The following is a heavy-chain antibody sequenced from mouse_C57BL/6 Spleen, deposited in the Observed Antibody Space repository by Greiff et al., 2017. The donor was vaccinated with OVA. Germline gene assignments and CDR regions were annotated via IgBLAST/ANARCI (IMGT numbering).Heavy chain of an antibody. V-gene: IGHV5-9*01. CDR3: ARGSWDPCDY. Sequence: DVMLVESGGGLVKPGGSLKLSCAASGFTFSSYTMSWVRQTPEKRLEWVATISGGGGNTYYPDSVKGRFTISRDNAKNTLYLQMSSLRSEDTALYYCARGSWDPCDYWGQGTTLTVSS. CDR2: ISGGGGNT. J-gene: IGHJ2*01. CDR1: GFTFSSYT. D-gene: IGHD4-1*01.